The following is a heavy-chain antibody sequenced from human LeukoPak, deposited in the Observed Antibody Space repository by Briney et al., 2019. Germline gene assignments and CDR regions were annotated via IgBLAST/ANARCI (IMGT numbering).Heavy chain of an antibody. Sequence: GGSLRLSCAASGFTFSSYAMHWVRQAPGKGLEWVAVISYDGSNKYYADSVKGRFTISRDNSKNTLYLQMNSLRAEDTAVYYCARDLRLYCYGMDVWGQGTTVTVSS. J-gene: IGHJ6*02. CDR1: GFTFSSYA. CDR2: ISYDGSNK. V-gene: IGHV3-30-3*01. CDR3: ARDLRLYCYGMDV.